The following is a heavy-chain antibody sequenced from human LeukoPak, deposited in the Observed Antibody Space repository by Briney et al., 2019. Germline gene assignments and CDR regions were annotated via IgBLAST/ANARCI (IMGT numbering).Heavy chain of an antibody. CDR2: IYYSGST. CDR1: GGSISSGDYY. J-gene: IGHJ4*02. Sequence: PSETLSLTCTVSGGSISSGDYYWSWIRQPPGKGLEWIGYIYYSGSTYYNPSLKSRVTISVDTSKNQFSLKLSPVTAADTAVYYCAREGTARPLDYWGQGTLVTVSS. CDR3: AREGTARPLDY. D-gene: IGHD6-6*01. V-gene: IGHV4-30-4*08.